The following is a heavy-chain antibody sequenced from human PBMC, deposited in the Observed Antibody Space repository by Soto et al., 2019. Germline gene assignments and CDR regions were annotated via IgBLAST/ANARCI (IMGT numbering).Heavy chain of an antibody. J-gene: IGHJ4*02. Sequence: EVHLLEFGGGLVQPGGSLRLSCAASGFTFSNYAMNWVRQAPGKGLEWVSGITGSSGRTFYADSVKGRFTISRDNSKNTVYLQMNSVRADDTAVYHCAKEYTSTSRGSFDYWGQGALVTVSS. CDR1: GFTFSNYA. CDR2: ITGSSGRT. D-gene: IGHD1-26*01. V-gene: IGHV3-23*01. CDR3: AKEYTSTSRGSFDY.